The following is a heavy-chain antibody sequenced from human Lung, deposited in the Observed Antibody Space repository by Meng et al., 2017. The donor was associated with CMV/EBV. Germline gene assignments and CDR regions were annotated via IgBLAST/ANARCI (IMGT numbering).Heavy chain of an antibody. D-gene: IGHD1-26*01. J-gene: IGHJ4*02. V-gene: IGHV3-74*03. CDR2: IDIDGRDI. Sequence: EVQLVESRGGLVQPGGSLRLSCAVSGFTLTRYWMHWVREVPGKGLEWVSRIDIDGRDITYADSVRGRFSISRDDAKNTLYLQTNSLRIEDTAVYYCARGVAETLGWEMGYWGQGTLVTVSS. CDR1: GFTLTRYW. CDR3: ARGVAETLGWEMGY.